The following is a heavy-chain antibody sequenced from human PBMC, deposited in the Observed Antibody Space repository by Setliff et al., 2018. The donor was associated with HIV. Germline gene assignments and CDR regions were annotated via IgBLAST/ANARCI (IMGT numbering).Heavy chain of an antibody. Sequence: ASVKVSCKASGYTFINYHITWVRQAPGQGLEWVGSISASSVNTNYTQGRVTMTTDISTSTAYMELRSLRSADSAVHYRARVPVSNYYYYMDVWGKGTTVT. CDR1: GYTFINYH. J-gene: IGHJ6*03. CDR2: ISASSVNT. CDR3: ARVPVSNYYYYMDV. V-gene: IGHV1-18*01.